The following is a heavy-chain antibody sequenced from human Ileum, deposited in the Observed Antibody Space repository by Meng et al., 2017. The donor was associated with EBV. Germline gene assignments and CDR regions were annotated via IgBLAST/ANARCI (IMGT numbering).Heavy chain of an antibody. CDR1: GGSFSGYY. J-gene: IGHJ4*02. V-gene: IGHV4-34*01. CDR3: ARGNKVSDRGFDY. CDR2: INHSGST. Sequence: QVQRQQWGEGLLKPSETLSLTCAVYGGSFSGYYWSWIRQPPGKGLEWIGEINHSGSTNYNPSLKSRVTISVDTSKNQFSLKLSSVTAADTAVYYCARGNKVSDRGFDYWGQGTLVTVSS. D-gene: IGHD3-10*01.